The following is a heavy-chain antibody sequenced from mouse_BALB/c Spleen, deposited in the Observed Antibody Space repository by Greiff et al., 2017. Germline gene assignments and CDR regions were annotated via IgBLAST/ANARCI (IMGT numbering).Heavy chain of an antibody. CDR2: ISSGSSTI. CDR3: ARETPTYYYGRGAMDY. D-gene: IGHD1-1*01. Sequence: DVKLVESGGGLVQPGGSRKLSCAASGFTFSSFGMHWVRQAPEKGLEWVAYISSGSSTIYYADTVKGRFTISRDNPKNTLFLQMTSLRSEDTAMYYCARETPTYYYGRGAMDYWGQGTSVTVSS. CDR1: GFTFSSFG. V-gene: IGHV5-17*02. J-gene: IGHJ4*01.